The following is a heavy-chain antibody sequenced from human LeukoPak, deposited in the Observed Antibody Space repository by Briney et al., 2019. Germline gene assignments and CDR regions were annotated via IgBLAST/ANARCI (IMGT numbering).Heavy chain of an antibody. CDR3: ARLGTAPFDY. V-gene: IGHV4-30-4*08. Sequence: PSETLSLTCTVSSGSISSGDYYWSWIRQPPGKGREWIGYISYTGTTYYNPSLKSRVTISVDTSKNLFSLKLNSVTAADTALYYCARLGTAPFDYWGQGTLVTVSS. CDR2: ISYTGTT. J-gene: IGHJ4*02. CDR1: SGSISSGDYY. D-gene: IGHD2-21*02.